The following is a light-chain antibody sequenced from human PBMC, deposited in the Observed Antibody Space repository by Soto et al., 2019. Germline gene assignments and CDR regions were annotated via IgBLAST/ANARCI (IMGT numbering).Light chain of an antibody. CDR1: QSVTSS. Sequence: EIVLTQSPGTLSLSPGERATLSCRASQSVTSSLAWYQQKPGQAPRLLIYGASSRATGIPDRLSGSGSGTDFTLTISRLEPEDFAVYYCQQYGSSPTFGQGTRLEIK. J-gene: IGKJ5*01. CDR3: QQYGSSPT. CDR2: GAS. V-gene: IGKV3-20*01.